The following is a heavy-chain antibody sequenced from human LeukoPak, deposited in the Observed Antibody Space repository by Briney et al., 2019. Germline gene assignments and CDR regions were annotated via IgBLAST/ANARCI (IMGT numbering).Heavy chain of an antibody. CDR3: ARDPSWDSSGYGDY. CDR1: GFPISSYA. CDR2: IGNSGGST. D-gene: IGHD3-22*01. V-gene: IGHV3-23*01. J-gene: IGHJ4*02. Sequence: GGSLRLSCAVSGFPISSYAMSWVRQAPGKGLEWVSAIGNSGGSTYYADSVKGRFTISRDNSKNTLYLQMNSLRAEDTAVYYCARDPSWDSSGYGDYWGQGTLVTVSS.